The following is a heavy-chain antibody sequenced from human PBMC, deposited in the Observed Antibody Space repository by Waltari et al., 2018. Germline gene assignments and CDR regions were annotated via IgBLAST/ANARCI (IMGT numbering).Heavy chain of an antibody. CDR2: INPNSGGT. D-gene: IGHD3-9*01. CDR3: ATGVYDILTGYSVDWFDP. J-gene: IGHJ5*02. Sequence: QVQLVQSGAEVKKPGASVKVSCKASGYTFTGYYMHWVRQAPGQGLEWMGWINPNSGGTNYAQKFQGRVTMTRDTSISTAYMELSRLRSDDTAVYYCATGVYDILTGYSVDWFDPWGQGTLVTVSS. V-gene: IGHV1-2*02. CDR1: GYTFTGYY.